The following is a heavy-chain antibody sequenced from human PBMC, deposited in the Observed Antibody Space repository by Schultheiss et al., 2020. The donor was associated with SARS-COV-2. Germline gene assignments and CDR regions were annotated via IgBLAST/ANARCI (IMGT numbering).Heavy chain of an antibody. CDR3: ARGHGTFRE. V-gene: IGHV4-34*01. CDR2: IYYSGST. D-gene: IGHD2/OR15-2a*01. CDR1: GGSFSGYY. Sequence: SQTLSLTCAVYGGSFSGYYWSWIRQPPGKGLEWIGYIYYSGSTNYNPSLKSRVTISVDTSRNQFSLKLSSVTAADTAVYYCARGHGTFREWGQGTLVTVSS. J-gene: IGHJ4*02.